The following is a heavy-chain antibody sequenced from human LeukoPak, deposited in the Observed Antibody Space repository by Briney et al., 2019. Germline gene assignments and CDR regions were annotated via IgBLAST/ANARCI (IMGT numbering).Heavy chain of an antibody. CDR1: GGSIRRSSNY. Sequence: SETLSLTCSVSGGSIRRSSNYWGWIRQPPGKGLEWIGSIYYSGSTCYSPSLKSRVTISVDTSKNQFSLKLSSVTAADTAVYYCASIDSTNHYYDYWGQGTLVTVSS. D-gene: IGHD3-22*01. J-gene: IGHJ4*02. CDR2: IYYSGST. CDR3: ASIDSTNHYYDY. V-gene: IGHV4-39*01.